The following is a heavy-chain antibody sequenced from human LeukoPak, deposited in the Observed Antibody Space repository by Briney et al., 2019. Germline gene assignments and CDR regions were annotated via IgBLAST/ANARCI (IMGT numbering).Heavy chain of an antibody. J-gene: IGHJ4*02. V-gene: IGHV3-43*02. Sequence: PGGSLRLSCVVSGINFADYAMHWVRQPPGKGLEWVSLISADGGSTFSADSVKGRFSISRDNSKNSLYLQMNSQRSEDTAMYYCAKESGKFDYWGQGTLVAVSS. CDR2: ISADGGST. CDR3: AKESGKFDY. CDR1: GINFADYA.